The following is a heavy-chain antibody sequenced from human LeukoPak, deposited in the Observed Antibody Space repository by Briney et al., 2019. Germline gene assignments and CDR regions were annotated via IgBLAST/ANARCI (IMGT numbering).Heavy chain of an antibody. J-gene: IGHJ4*02. CDR1: GGTFTNYA. CDR3: ARAVQVTTGGLFDY. V-gene: IGHV1-69*06. CDR2: IIPIFDTP. D-gene: IGHD4-17*01. Sequence: SVKVSGKASGGTFTNYAISWVRQAPGQGLKGMGGIIPIFDTPNFAQKFQGRVTITADKSTSTAYMELSRLRSEDTAVYYCARAVQVTTGGLFDYWGQGTLVTVSS.